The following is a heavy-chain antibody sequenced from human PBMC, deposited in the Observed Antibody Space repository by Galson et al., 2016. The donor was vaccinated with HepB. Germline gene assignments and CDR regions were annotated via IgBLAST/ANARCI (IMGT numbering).Heavy chain of an antibody. CDR3: ANVVACRNSWNLGKNKCVGYFDT. CDR2: IKEDGSEK. J-gene: IGHJ4*02. Sequence: SLRLSCAGSGFTFSSYCMSWVRQAPGKGLEWVAYIKEDGSEKNYAESVRGRFTMSRDNSKKTVFLPMSSLRAEDTAIYYCANVVACRNSWNLGKNKCVGYFDTWGQGTLVTVSS. V-gene: IGHV3-7*03. CDR1: GFTFSSYC. D-gene: IGHD1-1*01.